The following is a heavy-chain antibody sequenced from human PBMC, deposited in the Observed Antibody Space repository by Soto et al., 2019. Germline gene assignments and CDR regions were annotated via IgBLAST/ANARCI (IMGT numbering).Heavy chain of an antibody. CDR3: AREGGTMVRGVRRWFDP. Sequence: GASVKVSCKASGYTFTSYAMHWVRQAPGQRLEWMGWINAGNGNTKYSQKFQGRVTITRNTSASTAYMELSSLRSEDTAVYYCAREGGTMVRGVRRWFDPWGQGTLVTVSS. CDR1: GYTFTSYA. D-gene: IGHD3-10*01. CDR2: INAGNGNT. V-gene: IGHV1-3*01. J-gene: IGHJ5*02.